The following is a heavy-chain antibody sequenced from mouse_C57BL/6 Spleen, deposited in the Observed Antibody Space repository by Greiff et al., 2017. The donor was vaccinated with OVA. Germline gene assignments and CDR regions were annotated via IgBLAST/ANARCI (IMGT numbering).Heavy chain of an antibody. J-gene: IGHJ2*01. CDR2: IDPETGGT. D-gene: IGHD4-1*01. Sequence: QVQLQQSGAELVRPGASVTLSCKASGYTFTDYEMHWVKQTPVHGLEWIGAIDPETGGTAYNQKFKGKAILTADKSSSTAYMELRSLTSEDSAVYYCTRGELGDYFDYWGQGTTLTVSS. V-gene: IGHV1-15*01. CDR3: TRGELGDYFDY. CDR1: GYTFTDYE.